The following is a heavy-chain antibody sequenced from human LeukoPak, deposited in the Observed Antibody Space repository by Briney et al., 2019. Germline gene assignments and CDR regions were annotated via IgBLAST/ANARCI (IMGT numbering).Heavy chain of an antibody. V-gene: IGHV1-69*05. J-gene: IGHJ4*02. Sequence: SVKVSCKASGGTFSNYAISWVRQAPGQGLEWMGGIIPIFGTANYAQKFQGRVTISTDESTSTAYMEVSSLRSEDTAVYFCAGRPLQDNWSDGDSYYFDYSGQGTLVTVSS. D-gene: IGHD1-1*01. CDR2: IIPIFGTA. CDR3: AGRPLQDNWSDGDSYYFDY. CDR1: GGTFSNYA.